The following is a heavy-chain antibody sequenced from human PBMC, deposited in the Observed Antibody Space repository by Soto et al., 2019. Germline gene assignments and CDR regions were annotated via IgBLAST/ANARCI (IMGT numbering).Heavy chain of an antibody. CDR1: GYTFTSYG. CDR3: ARDLGDRGYSYGYEDY. D-gene: IGHD5-18*01. V-gene: IGHV1-18*01. CDR2: ISAYNGNT. Sequence: AAVKVSCKASGYTFTSYGISWVRQAPGQGLEWMGWISAYNGNTNYAQKLQGRVTMTTDTSTSTAYMEPRSLRSDDTAVYYCARDLGDRGYSYGYEDYWGQGALVTVSS. J-gene: IGHJ4*02.